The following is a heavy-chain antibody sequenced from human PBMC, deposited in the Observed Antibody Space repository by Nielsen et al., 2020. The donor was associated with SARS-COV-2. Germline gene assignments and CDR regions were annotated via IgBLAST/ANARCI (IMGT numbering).Heavy chain of an antibody. V-gene: IGHV1-18*01. J-gene: IGHJ5*02. CDR2: ITPYNDNT. CDR1: GYTFTSYG. Sequence: ASVKVSCKASGYTFTSYGISWVRRAPGLGLEWMGWITPYNDNTKYAQKFQGRVTMTTDKATSTAHMELRSLRSDDTAVYYCARGDYGDYYWLDPWGQGTLVTVSS. CDR3: ARGDYGDYYWLDP. D-gene: IGHD4-17*01.